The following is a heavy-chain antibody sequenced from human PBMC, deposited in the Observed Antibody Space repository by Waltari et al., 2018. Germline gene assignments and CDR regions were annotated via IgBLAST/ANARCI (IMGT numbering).Heavy chain of an antibody. Sequence: EVQLLESGGGLVQPGGSLRLSCAASGFTFSSYAMSWVRQAPGKGLERVSVIYSGGSTYYADSVKGLFTISRDNTKNTLYLQMNSLRAEDTAVYYCATQLPTYCGGDCYPKNYYYYYMDVWGKGTTVTVSS. CDR3: ATQLPTYCGGDCYPKNYYYYYMDV. J-gene: IGHJ6*03. D-gene: IGHD2-21*01. CDR1: GFTFSSYA. V-gene: IGHV3-23*03. CDR2: IYSGGST.